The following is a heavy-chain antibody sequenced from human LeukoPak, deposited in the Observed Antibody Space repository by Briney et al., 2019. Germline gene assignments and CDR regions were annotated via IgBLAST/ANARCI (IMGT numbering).Heavy chain of an antibody. D-gene: IGHD1-14*01. J-gene: IGHJ4*02. CDR1: GFTFSSYA. CDR3: TILMYREIRTVDY. V-gene: IGHV3-23*01. CDR2: ISNTGDKT. Sequence: PGGSLRLSCAASGFTFSSYAMSWVRQAPGKGLEWVSVISNTGDKTASADSVRGRFTISRDNSMNTLYLQMNSLRAEDTAVYYCTILMYREIRTVDYWGQGTLVTVSS.